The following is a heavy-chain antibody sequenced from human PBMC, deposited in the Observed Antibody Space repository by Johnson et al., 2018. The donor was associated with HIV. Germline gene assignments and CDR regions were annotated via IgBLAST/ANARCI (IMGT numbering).Heavy chain of an antibody. CDR1: GFTFSSYA. Sequence: VQLVESGGGLIQPGGSLRLSCEASGFTFSSYAMNWVRQAPGKGLEWVSAISGRGGSTYYAYSVKGRFTISRDNSKNTLYLQMNSLRAEDTALYYCAKDRSTGWYPAFDIWGQGTMVTVSS. CDR3: AKDRSTGWYPAFDI. CDR2: ISGRGGST. V-gene: IGHV3-23*04. D-gene: IGHD6-19*01. J-gene: IGHJ3*02.